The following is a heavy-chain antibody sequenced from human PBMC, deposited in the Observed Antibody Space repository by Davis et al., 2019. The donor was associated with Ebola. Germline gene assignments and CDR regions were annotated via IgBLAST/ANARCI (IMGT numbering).Heavy chain of an antibody. CDR1: GGSFSGYY. Sequence: SETLSLTCAVYGGSFSGYYWSWIRQPPGKGLEWIGEINHSGSTNYNPSLKSRVTISVDTSKNQFSLKLSSVTAADTAVYYCAGKDYDFWSGYYGNYYYYGMDVWGQGTTVTVSS. CDR3: AGKDYDFWSGYYGNYYYYGMDV. V-gene: IGHV4-34*01. CDR2: INHSGST. D-gene: IGHD3-3*01. J-gene: IGHJ6*02.